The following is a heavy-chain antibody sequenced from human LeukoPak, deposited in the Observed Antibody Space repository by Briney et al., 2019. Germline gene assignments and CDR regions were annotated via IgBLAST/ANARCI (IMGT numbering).Heavy chain of an antibody. CDR2: ISPSGDIT. CDR1: GFIFSSHG. Sequence: GGSLRLSCAASGFIFSSHGMNWVRQAPGKGLEWVSGISPSGDITYYADSVKGRFTISRDNSKNTVYLQMDSLRFEDAAVYYCAKVRLGYCSGGSCSRGGTPMDVWGKGTTVTISS. CDR3: AKVRLGYCSGGSCSRGGTPMDV. V-gene: IGHV3-23*01. J-gene: IGHJ6*03. D-gene: IGHD2-15*01.